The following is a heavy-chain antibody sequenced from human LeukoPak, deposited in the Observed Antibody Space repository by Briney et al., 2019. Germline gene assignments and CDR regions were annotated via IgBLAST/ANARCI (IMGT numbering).Heavy chain of an antibody. J-gene: IGHJ4*02. D-gene: IGHD5-24*01. CDR1: GYTFPSYD. Sequence: ASVKVSCKPSGYTFPSYDINWVGQATGQGLEWMGWMNPNSGNTGYAQKFQGRVTMTRNTSISTAYMELSSLRSEDTAVYYCARVKRWLQLQPFDYWGQGTLVTVSS. CDR2: MNPNSGNT. V-gene: IGHV1-8*01. CDR3: ARVKRWLQLQPFDY.